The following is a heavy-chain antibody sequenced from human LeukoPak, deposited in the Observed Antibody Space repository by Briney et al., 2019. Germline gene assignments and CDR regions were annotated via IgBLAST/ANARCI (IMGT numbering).Heavy chain of an antibody. J-gene: IGHJ6*02. CDR3: ARAGGYCSSTSCSLRYYYYGMDV. V-gene: IGHV1-8*01. Sequence: ASVKVSCKASGYTFTSYDINWVRQATGQGLEWMGWMNPNSGNTGYAQKFQGRVTITRNTSISTAYMELSSLRSEDTAVYYCARAGGYCSSTSCSLRYYYYGMDVWGQGTTVTVSS. D-gene: IGHD2-2*01. CDR2: MNPNSGNT. CDR1: GYTFTSYD.